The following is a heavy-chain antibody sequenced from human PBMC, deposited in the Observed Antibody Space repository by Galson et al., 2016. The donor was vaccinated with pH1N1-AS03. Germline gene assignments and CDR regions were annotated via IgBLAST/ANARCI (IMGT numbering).Heavy chain of an antibody. V-gene: IGHV1-18*01. CDR1: GYTFSNYG. D-gene: IGHD2/OR15-2a*01. Sequence: SVKVSCKASGYTFSNYGITWVRQAPGQGLQWMGWIKNNNDNTIYGQNLQGRVTLTTDPSTNTAYMELKNLRSDDAGVYYCAMAFEEYLLRDYSSVFDSWGQGTLVTVSS. CDR2: IKNNNDNT. J-gene: IGHJ4*02. CDR3: AMAFEEYLLRDYSSVFDS.